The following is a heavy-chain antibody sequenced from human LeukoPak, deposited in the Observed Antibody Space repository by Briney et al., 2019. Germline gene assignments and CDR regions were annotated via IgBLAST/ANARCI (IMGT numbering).Heavy chain of an antibody. Sequence: GGSLKLTCAASGFTFSVAAMTWFRQAPGKGLEWVSLIGASGESTYYADSVKGRFTISRDNSKNTLSLRMNSLRVEDTAMYFCAKDIQLSTWGLGTMVTVSS. CDR3: AKDIQLST. V-gene: IGHV3-23*01. J-gene: IGHJ3*01. CDR2: IGASGEST. D-gene: IGHD5-24*01. CDR1: GFTFSVAA.